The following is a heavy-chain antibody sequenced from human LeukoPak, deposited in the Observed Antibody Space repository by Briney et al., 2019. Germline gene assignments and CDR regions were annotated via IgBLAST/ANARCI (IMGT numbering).Heavy chain of an antibody. CDR2: IWYDGINK. CDR1: GFTFSSYH. J-gene: IGHJ4*02. Sequence: GGTLRLSCAASGFTFSSYHMHWVRQAPGKGLEWVAVIWYDGINKYYADSVKGRFTISRDTSKNTLFLQMDCLRAEDTAVYYCARGHPGKFDYWGQGTLVTVSS. CDR3: ARGHPGKFDY. D-gene: IGHD1-14*01. V-gene: IGHV3-33*01.